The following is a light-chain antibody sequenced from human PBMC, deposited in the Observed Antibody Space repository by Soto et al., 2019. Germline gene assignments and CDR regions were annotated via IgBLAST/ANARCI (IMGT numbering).Light chain of an antibody. Sequence: DIQMTQSPSSLSASVGDRVTITCRASQSIVSYLNWYQQKPGKAPKLLIYAASTLQSGVPSRFSGSGSGTDFTLTISSLQPEDFATYYCQQGYSTPFTFGGGTKVEIK. CDR1: QSIVSY. J-gene: IGKJ4*01. V-gene: IGKV1-39*01. CDR3: QQGYSTPFT. CDR2: AAS.